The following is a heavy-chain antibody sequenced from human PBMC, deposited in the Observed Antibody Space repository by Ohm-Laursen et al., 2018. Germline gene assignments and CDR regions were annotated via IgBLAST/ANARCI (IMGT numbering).Heavy chain of an antibody. CDR1: GFTFSSYE. Sequence: SLRLSCTASGFTFSSYEMNWVRQAPGKGLEWVSYISSSGSTIYYADSVKGRFTISRDNAKNSLYLQMNSLRAEDTAVYYCARETGEILDPWGQGTLVSVSS. D-gene: IGHD7-27*01. V-gene: IGHV3-48*03. CDR2: ISSSGSTI. CDR3: ARETGEILDP. J-gene: IGHJ5*02.